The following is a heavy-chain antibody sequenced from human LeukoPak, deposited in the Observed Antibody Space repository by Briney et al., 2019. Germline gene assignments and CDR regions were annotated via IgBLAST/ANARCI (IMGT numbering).Heavy chain of an antibody. CDR2: ISAYNGNT. V-gene: IGHV1-18*01. CDR3: AREIPLLVGATTGTYWAFGY. D-gene: IGHD1-26*01. CDR1: GYTFTSYG. J-gene: IGHJ4*02. Sequence: ASVKVSCKASGYTFTSYGISWVRQAPGQGLEWMGWISAYNGNTNYAQKLQGRVTMTTDTSTSTAYMELSRLRSDDTAVYYCAREIPLLVGATTGTYWAFGYWGQGTLVTVSS.